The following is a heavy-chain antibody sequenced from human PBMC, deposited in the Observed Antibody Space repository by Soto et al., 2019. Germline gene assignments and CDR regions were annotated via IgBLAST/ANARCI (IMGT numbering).Heavy chain of an antibody. J-gene: IGHJ6*02. D-gene: IGHD3-3*01. CDR3: ARFLEWLLPPNYYYYGMDV. CDR2: ISAYNGNT. Sequence: ASVKVSCKASGYTFTSYGISWVRRAPGQGLEWMGWISAYNGNTNYAQKLQGRVTMTTDTSTSTAYMELRSLRSDDTAVYYCARFLEWLLPPNYYYYGMDVWGQGTTVTVSS. CDR1: GYTFTSYG. V-gene: IGHV1-18*01.